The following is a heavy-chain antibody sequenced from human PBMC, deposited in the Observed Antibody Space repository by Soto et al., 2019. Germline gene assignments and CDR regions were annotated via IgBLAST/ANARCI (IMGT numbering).Heavy chain of an antibody. J-gene: IGHJ2*01. V-gene: IGHV3-30-3*01. Sequence: ESGGGVVQPGRSLRLSCAASGFTFSSYAMHWVRQAPGKGLEWVAVISYDGSNKYYADSVKGRFTISRDNSKNPLYLQMNSLRAQDTAVYYGAGPVLGKAYNWGYFDLWGSGALVTVYS. CDR2: ISYDGSNK. CDR1: GFTFSSYA. CDR3: AGPVLGKAYNWGYFDL. D-gene: IGHD1-1*01.